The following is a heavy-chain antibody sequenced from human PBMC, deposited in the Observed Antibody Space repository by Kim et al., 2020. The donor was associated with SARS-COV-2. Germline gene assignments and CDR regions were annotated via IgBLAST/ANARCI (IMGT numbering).Heavy chain of an antibody. J-gene: IGHJ4*02. D-gene: IGHD3-10*01. CDR2: INHSGST. V-gene: IGHV4-34*01. Sequence: SETLSLTCAVYGGSFSGYYWSWIRQPPGKGLEWIGEINHSGSTNYNPSLKSRVTISVDTSKNQFSLKLSSVTAADTAVYYCARDGVGATGNDYWGQGTLVTDSS. CDR3: ARDGVGATGNDY. CDR1: GGSFSGYY.